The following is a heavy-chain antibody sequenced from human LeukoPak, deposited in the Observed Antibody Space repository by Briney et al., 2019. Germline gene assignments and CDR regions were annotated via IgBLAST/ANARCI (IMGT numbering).Heavy chain of an antibody. CDR3: ASHRRPYYYGMDV. CDR2: ISSSGSTI. V-gene: IGHV3-11*01. CDR1: GFTFGDYY. D-gene: IGHD1-1*01. J-gene: IGHJ6*02. Sequence: GGSLRLSCAASGFTFGDYYMSWIRQAPGKGLEWVSYISSSGSTIYYADSVKGRFAISRDNAKNSLYLQMNSLRAEDTAVYYCASHRRPYYYGMDVWGQGTTVTVSS.